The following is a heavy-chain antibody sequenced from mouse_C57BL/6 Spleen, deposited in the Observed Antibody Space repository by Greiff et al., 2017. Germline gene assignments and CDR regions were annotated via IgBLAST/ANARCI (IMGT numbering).Heavy chain of an antibody. CDR3: ARHRVYGNYGVYAMDY. Sequence: EVLLVESGGDLVKPGGSLKLSCAASGFTFSSYGMSWVRQTPDKSLEWVATISTGGSYTYYPDSVKGRFTLSRDNATNTLYLQLSSLKSEDTAMYYCARHRVYGNYGVYAMDYWGQGTSGTVSS. CDR2: ISTGGSYT. V-gene: IGHV5-6*01. D-gene: IGHD2-1*01. J-gene: IGHJ4*01. CDR1: GFTFSSYG.